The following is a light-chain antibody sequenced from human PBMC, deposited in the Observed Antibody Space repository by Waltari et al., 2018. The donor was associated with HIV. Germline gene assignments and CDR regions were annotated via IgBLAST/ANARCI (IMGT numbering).Light chain of an antibody. CDR3: QQSYRAWR. CDR2: AGS. J-gene: IGKJ1*01. CDR1: PTSSDL. Sequence: IQMTQSPSSLSASVGVRTTITCWTSPTSSDLLNWDQQKPGKAPKLLIYAGSSLQRGVPSRFSGSGYGTDLTHTSSSLEPEDWATYYCQQSYRAWRFGQGTKVEIK. V-gene: IGKV1-39*01.